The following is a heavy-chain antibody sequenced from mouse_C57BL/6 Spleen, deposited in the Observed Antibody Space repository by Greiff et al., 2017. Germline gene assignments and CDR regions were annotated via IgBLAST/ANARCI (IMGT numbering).Heavy chain of an antibody. CDR3: ARYYDYDWFAY. D-gene: IGHD2-4*01. CDR1: GYAFSSYW. J-gene: IGHJ3*01. CDR2: IYPGGGDT. V-gene: IGHV1-80*01. Sequence: VQLQQSGAELVKPGASVKISCKASGYAFSSYWMNWVKQRPGKGLEWIGQIYPGGGDTNYNGKFKGKATLTVDKSSSTAYMQLSSLTSEDSAVYFCARYYDYDWFAYWGQGTLVTVSA.